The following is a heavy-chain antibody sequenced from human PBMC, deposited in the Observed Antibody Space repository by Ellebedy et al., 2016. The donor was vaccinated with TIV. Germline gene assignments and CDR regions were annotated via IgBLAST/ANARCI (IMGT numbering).Heavy chain of an antibody. CDR1: GFTFDDYG. J-gene: IGHJ6*02. CDR2: ISWNSGKI. V-gene: IGHV3-9*01. Sequence: PGGSLRLSCAASGFTFDDYGMHWVRQAPGKGLEWVSGISWNSGKIGYADSVKGRFTISRDNAKNSLYLQMNSLRAEDTAVYYCAREQSGYDYVLGFRDYYGMDVWGQGTTVTVSS. CDR3: AREQSGYDYVLGFRDYYGMDV. D-gene: IGHD5-12*01.